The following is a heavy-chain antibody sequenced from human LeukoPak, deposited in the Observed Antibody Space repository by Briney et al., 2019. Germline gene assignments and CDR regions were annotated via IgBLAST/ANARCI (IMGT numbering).Heavy chain of an antibody. Sequence: GVLRLSCAASGFTFSDYYMTWIRQAPGKGLEWVSYISSSGSTIYYADSVKGRFTISRDNAKNSLYLQMNSLRAEDTAVYYCARDHVNYGDYGYYYYMDVWGKGTTVTISS. CDR3: ARDHVNYGDYGYYYYMDV. CDR2: ISSSGSTI. J-gene: IGHJ6*03. CDR1: GFTFSDYY. D-gene: IGHD4-17*01. V-gene: IGHV3-11*04.